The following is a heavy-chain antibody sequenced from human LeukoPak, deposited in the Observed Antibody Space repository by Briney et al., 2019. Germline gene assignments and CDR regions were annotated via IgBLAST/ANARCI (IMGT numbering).Heavy chain of an antibody. CDR1: GGSISGGDYY. J-gene: IGHJ5*02. CDR2: LYYSGST. D-gene: IGHD3-3*02. CDR3: AKRGQFWSGYHNWFDP. Sequence: SQTLSLTCTVSGGSISGGDYYWSWIRHPPGKGLVWMGYLYYSGSTYYNTSLKRRVTISVDTSKTQFSLKLSSVTAADTAVYYCAKRGQFWSGYHNWFDPWGQGTLVTVSS. V-gene: IGHV4-30-4*08.